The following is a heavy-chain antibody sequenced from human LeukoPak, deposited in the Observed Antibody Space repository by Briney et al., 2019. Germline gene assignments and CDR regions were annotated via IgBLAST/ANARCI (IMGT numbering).Heavy chain of an antibody. D-gene: IGHD6-19*01. CDR2: INANGVNT. V-gene: IGHV3-23*01. Sequence: TGGSLRLSCAPSGLTFSSYSVNWVRQAPGKGLQWVSTINANGVNTYYADSVRGLFTISRDNSKDTLYLQLNSLRAEDTAIYFCAKPMSGGLAVSADWFDPWGQGTLVIVSS. CDR1: GLTFSSYS. J-gene: IGHJ5*02. CDR3: AKPMSGGLAVSADWFDP.